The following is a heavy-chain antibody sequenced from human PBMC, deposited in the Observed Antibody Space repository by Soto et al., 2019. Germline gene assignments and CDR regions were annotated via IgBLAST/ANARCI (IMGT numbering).Heavy chain of an antibody. CDR2: IIPIFGTA. J-gene: IGHJ5*02. CDR3: ARGGYCSGGICPRPKNNWFDP. V-gene: IGHV1-69*01. Sequence: QVQLVQSGAEVKKPGSSVKVSCKASGGTFSSYAISWVRQAPGQGLEWMGGIIPIFGTANYAQKFQGRVTITADESTSTAYMELSSLRSEDTAVYYCARGGYCSGGICPRPKNNWFDPWGQGTLVTVSS. D-gene: IGHD2-15*01. CDR1: GGTFSSYA.